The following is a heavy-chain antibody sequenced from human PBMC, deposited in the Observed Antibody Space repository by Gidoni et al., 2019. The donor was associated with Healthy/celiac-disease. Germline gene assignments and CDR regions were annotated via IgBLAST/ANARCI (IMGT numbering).Heavy chain of an antibody. Sequence: QVQLVQSGPAVKRPGASVKVSCKASGYTFTGYYRHWVRQAPGQGLEWMGWINPNSGGTNYAQKFQGRVTMTRDTSSSTAYMELSRLRSDDTAVYCCAGGGQQREGNAFDIWGQGTMVTVSS. D-gene: IGHD6-13*01. CDR1: GYTFTGYY. V-gene: IGHV1-2*02. CDR3: AGGGQQREGNAFDI. CDR2: INPNSGGT. J-gene: IGHJ3*02.